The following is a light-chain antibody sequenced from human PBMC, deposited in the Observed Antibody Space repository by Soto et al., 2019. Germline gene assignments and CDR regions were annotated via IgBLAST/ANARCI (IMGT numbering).Light chain of an antibody. J-gene: IGKJ1*01. CDR2: GAS. V-gene: IGKV3-20*01. CDR3: HQYGSSPQT. CDR1: QSVSSSY. Sequence: EIVLTQSPGTLSLSPGERATLSCRASQSVSSSYLAWYQQKPGQAPRLLIYGASIRATGIPERFSGSGSGTKFTINIRRLEPEAFTGHCWHQYGSSPQTFGQGTKVEIK.